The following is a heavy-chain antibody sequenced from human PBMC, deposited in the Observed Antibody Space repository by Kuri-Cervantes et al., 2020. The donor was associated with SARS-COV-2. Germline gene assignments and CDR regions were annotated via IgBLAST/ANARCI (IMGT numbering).Heavy chain of an antibody. D-gene: IGHD6-19*01. CDR1: GFTFSSYW. J-gene: IGHJ4*02. Sequence: GESLKISCAASGFTFSSYWMSWVRQAPGKGLEWVANTKQDGSEKYYVDSVKGRFTISRDNAKNSLYLQMNSLRAEDTAVYYCARGRQWPALYYFDYWGQGTLVTVSS. CDR3: ARGRQWPALYYFDY. CDR2: TKQDGSEK. V-gene: IGHV3-7*01.